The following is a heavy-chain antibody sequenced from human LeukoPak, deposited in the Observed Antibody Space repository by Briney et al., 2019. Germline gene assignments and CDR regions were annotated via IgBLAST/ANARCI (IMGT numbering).Heavy chain of an antibody. J-gene: IGHJ5*02. CDR3: ARRDGYNSMGFWFDP. Sequence: GESLKISCKGSGYSFTSYWIGWVRQMPGKGLEWMGIIYPGDSDTRYSPSFQGQVTIPADKSISTAYLQWSSLKASDTAMYYCARRDGYNSMGFWFDPWGQGTLVTVSS. D-gene: IGHD5-24*01. CDR2: IYPGDSDT. CDR1: GYSFTSYW. V-gene: IGHV5-51*01.